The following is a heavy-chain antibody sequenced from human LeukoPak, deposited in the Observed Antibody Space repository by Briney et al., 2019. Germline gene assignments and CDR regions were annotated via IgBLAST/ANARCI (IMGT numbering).Heavy chain of an antibody. Sequence: ASVKVSCKASGYTFSKYGVTWVRQAPGQGLEWMGWISVYTGYTNYAQNFQGRVTMTTDTSTNTAYMELRSLTSDDTAVYFCARDGGYFDWPRPRPGKYYFDYWGQGTLVTVTS. J-gene: IGHJ4*02. V-gene: IGHV1-18*01. CDR1: GYTFSKYG. CDR3: ARDGGYFDWPRPRPGKYYFDY. CDR2: ISVYTGYT. D-gene: IGHD3-9*01.